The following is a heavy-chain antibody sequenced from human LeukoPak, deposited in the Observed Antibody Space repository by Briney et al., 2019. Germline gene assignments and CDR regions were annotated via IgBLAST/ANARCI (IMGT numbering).Heavy chain of an antibody. D-gene: IGHD4-17*01. J-gene: IGHJ4*02. V-gene: IGHV3-23*01. CDR3: AKADYGDFASDY. Sequence: GGSLRLSCEASGFTFSNYAMSWVRQAPGMGLEGVAAITRSGGDTYYADSVKGRFTIFRDNSKNTLSLQMNSPRAEDKAVYYCAKADYGDFASDYWGQGTLVTVSS. CDR2: ITRSGGDT. CDR1: GFTFSNYA.